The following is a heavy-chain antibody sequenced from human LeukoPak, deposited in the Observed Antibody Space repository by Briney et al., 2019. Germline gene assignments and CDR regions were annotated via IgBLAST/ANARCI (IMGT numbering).Heavy chain of an antibody. D-gene: IGHD3-10*01. Sequence: SETLSLTCAVYGGSFSGYYWSWIRQPPGNGLEWIGEINHSGSTNYNPSLKSRVTISVDTSKNQFSLKLSSVTAADTAVYYCASDPVSGLTYWGQGTLVTVSS. CDR3: ASDPVSGLTY. V-gene: IGHV4-34*01. CDR2: INHSGST. J-gene: IGHJ4*02. CDR1: GGSFSGYY.